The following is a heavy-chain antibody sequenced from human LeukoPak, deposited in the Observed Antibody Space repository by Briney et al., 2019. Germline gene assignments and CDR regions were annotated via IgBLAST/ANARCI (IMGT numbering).Heavy chain of an antibody. CDR3: ARSYYYDSSGYYSLYY. CDR1: GFTFSSYA. Sequence: GGSLRLSCAASGFTFSSYAMSWVRQAPEKGLEWVSAISGSGGSTYYADSVKGRFTISRDNSKNTLYLQMNSLRAEDTAVYYCARSYYYDSSGYYSLYYWGQGTLVTVSS. CDR2: ISGSGGST. V-gene: IGHV3-23*01. D-gene: IGHD3-22*01. J-gene: IGHJ4*02.